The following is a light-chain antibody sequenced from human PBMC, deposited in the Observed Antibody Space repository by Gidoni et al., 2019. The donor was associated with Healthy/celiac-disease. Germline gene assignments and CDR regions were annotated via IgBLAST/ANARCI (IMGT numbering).Light chain of an antibody. CDR3: QVWDSSSDHVV. CDR2: DES. J-gene: IGLJ2*01. V-gene: IGLV3-21*02. Sequence: SYVLTQPPSVSVAPGPTARITCGGNNIGSKSVHLYQQKPGQAPVLVVYDESDRPSGIPERFSGSNSGNTATLTISRVEAGDEADYYCQVWDSSSDHVVFGGGTKLTVL. CDR1: NIGSKS.